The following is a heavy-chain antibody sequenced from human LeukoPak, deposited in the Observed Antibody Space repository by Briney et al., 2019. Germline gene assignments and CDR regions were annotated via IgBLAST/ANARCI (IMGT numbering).Heavy chain of an antibody. CDR2: IWYDGSNK. D-gene: IGHD2-2*01. J-gene: IGHJ6*02. Sequence: GGSLRLSCAASGFTFSSYAMHWVRQAPGKGLEWVAVIWYDGSNKYYADSVKGRFTISRDNSKNTLYLQMNSLRAEDTAVYYCARTSTHEFYQLLDYYYYYGMDVWGQGTTVTVSS. CDR1: GFTFSSYA. V-gene: IGHV3-33*08. CDR3: ARTSTHEFYQLLDYYYYYGMDV.